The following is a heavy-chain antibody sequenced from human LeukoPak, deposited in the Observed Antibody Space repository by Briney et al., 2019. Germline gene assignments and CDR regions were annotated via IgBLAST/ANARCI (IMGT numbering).Heavy chain of an antibody. CDR2: MNPNSGGT. V-gene: IGHV1-2*02. J-gene: IGHJ4*02. D-gene: IGHD6-19*01. Sequence: EASVTVSCKASGYTFTDYYMHWMRQAPGQGPEWMGWMNPNSGGTNYAQKFQGRVTMTRDTPITTAYMELSSLRSDDTAVYYCAPRRVAADKGFDYWGQGTLVTVSS. CDR3: APRRVAADKGFDY. CDR1: GYTFTDYY.